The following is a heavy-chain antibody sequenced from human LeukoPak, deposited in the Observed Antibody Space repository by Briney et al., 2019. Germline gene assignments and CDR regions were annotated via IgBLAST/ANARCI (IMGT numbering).Heavy chain of an antibody. Sequence: GGSLRLSCAASGFTFSDYSMNCVRQAPGKGLEWVSSISDDSNYIYYADSVKGRFTISRDNAKNSLYLQMNSLRAEDTAVYYCANHLACGSTSCPSFDYWGQGTLVTVSS. D-gene: IGHD2-2*01. CDR1: GFTFSDYS. CDR2: ISDDSNYI. CDR3: ANHLACGSTSCPSFDY. V-gene: IGHV3-21*01. J-gene: IGHJ4*02.